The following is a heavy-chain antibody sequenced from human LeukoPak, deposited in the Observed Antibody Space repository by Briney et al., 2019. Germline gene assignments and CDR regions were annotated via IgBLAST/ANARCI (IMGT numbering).Heavy chain of an antibody. CDR1: GFIFSSYG. D-gene: IGHD2-15*01. J-gene: IGHJ4*02. CDR3: AKAEGYCSGTWCFRWFDW. CDR2: IWYDGSNK. V-gene: IGHV3-33*06. Sequence: GRSLGLSCAASGFIFSSYGMHWVRQAPGKGLEWVAVIWYDGSNKYHADSVKGRFTISRDNSKNALYLQMNSLRAEDTAVYYCAKAEGYCSGTWCFRWFDWWGQGTLVTVSS.